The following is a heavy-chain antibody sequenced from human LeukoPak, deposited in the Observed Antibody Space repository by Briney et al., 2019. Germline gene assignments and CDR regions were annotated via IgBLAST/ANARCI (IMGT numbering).Heavy chain of an antibody. CDR2: IYHSGST. J-gene: IGHJ5*02. CDR3: ARGHYHYDILTGYSGGDWFDP. Sequence: SETLSLTCAVSGGSISSSNWWGWVRQPPGKGLEWIGEIYHSGSTNYNPSLKSRVTISVDKSKNQFSLKLSSVTAADTAVYYCARGHYHYDILTGYSGGDWFDPWGQGTPVTVSS. V-gene: IGHV4-4*02. D-gene: IGHD3-9*01. CDR1: GGSISSSNW.